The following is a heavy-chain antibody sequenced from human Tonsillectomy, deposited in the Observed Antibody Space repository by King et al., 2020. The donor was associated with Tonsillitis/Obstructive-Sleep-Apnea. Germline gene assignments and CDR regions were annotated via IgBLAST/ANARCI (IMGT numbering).Heavy chain of an antibody. CDR3: ARCSTTSCYAPYFQH. CDR1: GYSFTSYA. D-gene: IGHD2-2*01. CDR2: INAGNGNT. J-gene: IGHJ1*01. Sequence: QLVQSGAEVKKPGASVKVSCKASGYSFTSYAMHWVRQAPGQRLEWMGWINAGNGNTKYSQKFQGRVTITRDTSASTAYMELSSLRSEDTAVYYWARCSTTSCYAPYFQHWGQGTLVTVSS. V-gene: IGHV1-3*01.